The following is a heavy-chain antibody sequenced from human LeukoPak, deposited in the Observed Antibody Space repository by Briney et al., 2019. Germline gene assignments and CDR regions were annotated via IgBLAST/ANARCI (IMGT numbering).Heavy chain of an antibody. V-gene: IGHV4-30-2*01. CDR3: ARGGVATIYGAFDI. J-gene: IGHJ3*02. CDR2: IYHSGST. CDR1: GGSISSGGYS. D-gene: IGHD5-24*01. Sequence: PSETLSLTCAVSGGSISSGGYSWIWIRQPPGKGLEWIGYIYHSGSTYYNPSLKSRVTISVDRSKNHFSLKLSSVTAADTAVYYCARGGVATIYGAFDIWGQGTMVTVSS.